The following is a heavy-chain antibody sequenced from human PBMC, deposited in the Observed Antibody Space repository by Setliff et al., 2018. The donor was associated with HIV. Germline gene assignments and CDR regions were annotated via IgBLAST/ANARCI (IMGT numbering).Heavy chain of an antibody. CDR1: GYSFTSYA. Sequence: ASVKVSCKASGYSFTSYAVNWVRQAPGQGLEWMGWINTHTGDPSYAQVFTGRFVFSLDASVSTAYLQISSLKAEDTAVYYCARAPPRITIFGVVVSSDYYNYYMDVWGKGTTVTVSS. CDR2: INTHTGDP. J-gene: IGHJ6*03. D-gene: IGHD3-3*01. CDR3: ARAPPRITIFGVVVSSDYYNYYMDV. V-gene: IGHV7-4-1*02.